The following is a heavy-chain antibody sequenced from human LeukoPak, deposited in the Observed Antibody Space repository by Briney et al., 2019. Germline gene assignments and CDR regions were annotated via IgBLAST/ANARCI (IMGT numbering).Heavy chain of an antibody. J-gene: IGHJ4*02. CDR1: GFTFNSCS. D-gene: IGHD3-16*02. V-gene: IGHV3-48*04. Sequence: GGSLRLSCAASGFTFNSCSMNWVRQAPGKGLEWVSYIDKSGGIIYYADSVKGRFTISRDNAKNSLYLQVNSLRAEDTAVYYCARVDRDTEFFDYWGQGTLVTVSS. CDR3: ARVDRDTEFFDY. CDR2: IDKSGGII.